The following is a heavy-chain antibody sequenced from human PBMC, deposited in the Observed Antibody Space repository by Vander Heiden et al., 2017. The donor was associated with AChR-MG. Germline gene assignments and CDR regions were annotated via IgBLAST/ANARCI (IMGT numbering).Heavy chain of an antibody. CDR2: IRYDGSNK. D-gene: IGHD2-15*01. V-gene: IGHV3-30*02. CDR1: GFPFSSYG. CDR3: AKDIRYCSGGSCYSGPLDY. J-gene: IGHJ4*02. Sequence: QVQLVESGGGVVQPGGSLRLSCAASGFPFSSYGMHWVRQAAGKGLEWVAFIRYDGSNKYYADSVKGRFTISRDNSKNTLYLQMNSLRAEDTAVYYCAKDIRYCSGGSCYSGPLDYWGQGTLVTVSS.